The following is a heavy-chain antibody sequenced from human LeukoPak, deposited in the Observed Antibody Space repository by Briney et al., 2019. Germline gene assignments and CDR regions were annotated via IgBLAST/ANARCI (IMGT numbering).Heavy chain of an antibody. Sequence: PGGSLILSCSASGFTFSSYGMNWVRQAPGKGLEWVSSISSSGSYIYYADSVRGLFTISRDSAKNSLYLQMTSLRAQDTAVYYCARDPLTTSLRITIFGVVHTGAMDVWGEGTTVTVSS. CDR3: ARDPLTTSLRITIFGVVHTGAMDV. CDR2: ISSSGSYI. V-gene: IGHV3-21*04. D-gene: IGHD3-3*01. CDR1: GFTFSSYG. J-gene: IGHJ6*03.